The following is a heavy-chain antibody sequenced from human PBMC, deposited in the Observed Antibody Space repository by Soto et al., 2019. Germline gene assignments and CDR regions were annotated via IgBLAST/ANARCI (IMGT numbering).Heavy chain of an antibody. CDR1: GYPFTRYA. V-gene: IGHV1-3*01. CDR3: ARDLGVGAASDY. CDR2: INAGNGNT. D-gene: IGHD1-26*01. J-gene: IGHJ4*02. Sequence: GASVKVSCKSSGYPFTRYAMHWVRQAPGQRLEWMGWINAGNGNTKYSQKFQGRVTITRDTSASTAYMELSSLRSEDTAVYYCARDLGVGAASDYWGQGTLVTVSS.